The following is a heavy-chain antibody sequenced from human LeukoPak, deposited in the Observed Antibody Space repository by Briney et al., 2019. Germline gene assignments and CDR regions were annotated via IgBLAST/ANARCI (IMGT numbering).Heavy chain of an antibody. J-gene: IGHJ4*02. D-gene: IGHD2-15*01. CDR1: GYTFTGYY. CDR3: ARDKCSGGSCYSKDY. CDR2: INHNSGGT. V-gene: IGHV1-2*02. Sequence: ASVKVSCKASGYTFTGYYIHWVRQAPGQGLERMGWINHNSGGTNYAQKFQGRVTMTRDTSISTAYMELSRLRSDDTAVYYCARDKCSGGSCYSKDYWGQGTLVTVSS.